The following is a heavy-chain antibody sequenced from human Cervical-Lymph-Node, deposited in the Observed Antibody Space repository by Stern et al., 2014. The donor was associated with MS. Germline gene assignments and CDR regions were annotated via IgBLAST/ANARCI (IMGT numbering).Heavy chain of an antibody. V-gene: IGHV3-23*04. CDR3: ARDMSPDFGVSFSYLDK. CDR2: VAGSGGIT. Sequence: QLVQSGGGLVQPGESLRLSCAASGFSFTNYAMSWVRQAPGEGLEWVSTVAGSGGITYHADSVKGRFTISRDNFKNTVYLQVNSLRVEDTAIYYCARDMSPDFGVSFSYLDKWGQGTLVTVSS. CDR1: GFSFTNYA. D-gene: IGHD3-10*01. J-gene: IGHJ4*02.